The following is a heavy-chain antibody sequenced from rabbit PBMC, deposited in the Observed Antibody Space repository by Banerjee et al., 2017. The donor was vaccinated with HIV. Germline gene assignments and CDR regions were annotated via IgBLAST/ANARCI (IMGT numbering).Heavy chain of an antibody. V-gene: IGHV1S45*01. CDR2: IYTGSSGST. CDR3: ARDLSSSGWSDFAL. CDR1: GFSFSSSYY. J-gene: IGHJ4*01. D-gene: IGHD4-1*01. Sequence: QEQLVESGGDLVKPGASLTLTCTASGFSFSSSYYMCWVRQAPGKGLEWIGCIYTGSSGSTYYASWAKGRFTISKTSSTTVTLQMASLTAADTATYFCARDLSSSGWSDFALWGPGTLVTVS.